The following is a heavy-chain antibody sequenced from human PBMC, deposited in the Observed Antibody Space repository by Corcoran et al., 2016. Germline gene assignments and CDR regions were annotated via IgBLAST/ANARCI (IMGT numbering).Heavy chain of an antibody. J-gene: IGHJ4*02. Sequence: EVQLVQSGAEVKKPGESLKISCKGSGYSFTSYWIGWVRQMPGKGLEWMGIIYPGDSDTRYSPSFQGQVTISADKSISTAYLQWSSLKASDTAMYYCARLRYAVAVVVTALDYWGQGTLVTVSS. CDR3: ARLRYAVAVVVTALDY. D-gene: IGHD2-21*02. V-gene: IGHV5-51*01. CDR1: GYSFTSYW. CDR2: IYPGDSDT.